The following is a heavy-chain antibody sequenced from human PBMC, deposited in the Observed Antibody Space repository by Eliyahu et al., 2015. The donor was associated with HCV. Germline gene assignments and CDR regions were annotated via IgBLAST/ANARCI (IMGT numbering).Heavy chain of an antibody. CDR3: AKDRPDYDFWSGRIGAFDI. D-gene: IGHD3-3*01. V-gene: IGHV3-9*01. CDR2: ISXNSGSI. CDR1: GFTFDXYX. Sequence: EVQLVESGGGLVQPGRSLRLSCAASGFTFDXYXXHWVRQAPGKGLEWVSGISXNSGSIGYADSVKGRFTISRDNAKNSLYLQMNSLRAEDTALYYCAKDRPDYDFWSGRIGAFDIWGQGTMVTVSS. J-gene: IGHJ3*02.